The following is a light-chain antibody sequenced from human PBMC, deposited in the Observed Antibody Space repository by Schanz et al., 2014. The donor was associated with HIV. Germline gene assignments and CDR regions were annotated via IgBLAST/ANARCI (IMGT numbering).Light chain of an antibody. CDR2: EVT. CDR3: SSYAGNSNNLNVV. J-gene: IGLJ2*01. CDR1: SSDVGGYNH. V-gene: IGLV2-8*01. Sequence: QSVLTQPASVSGSPGQSVTISCTGTSSDVGGYNHVSWYQQHPGKAPKLMIYEVTKRPSGVPDRFSGSKSGNTASLTVSGLQAEDEADYYCSSYAGNSNNLNVVFGGGTKLTVL.